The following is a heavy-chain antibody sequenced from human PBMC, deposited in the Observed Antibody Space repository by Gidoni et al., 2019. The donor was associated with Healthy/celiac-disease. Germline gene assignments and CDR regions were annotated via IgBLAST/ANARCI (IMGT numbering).Heavy chain of an antibody. D-gene: IGHD2-2*01. Sequence: EVQLLEAGGGWVQPGGSLRRSCAASGFTFSSYAMSWVRQAPGKGLVCVSAISGSGGSTYYADSVKGRFTISRDNSKNTLYLQMNSLRAEDTAVYYCAKVIEAMTFDYWGQGTLVTVSS. J-gene: IGHJ4*02. CDR1: GFTFSSYA. CDR2: ISGSGGST. CDR3: AKVIEAMTFDY. V-gene: IGHV3-23*01.